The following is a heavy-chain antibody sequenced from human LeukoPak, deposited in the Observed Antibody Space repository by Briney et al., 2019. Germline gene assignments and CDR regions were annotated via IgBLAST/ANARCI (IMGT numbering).Heavy chain of an antibody. Sequence: SQTLSLTCTVSGGSISSGDYYWSWIRQPAGKGLEWIGRIYTSGSTNYNPSLKSRVTMSLDTSKNQFSLRLSSVTAADTAVYYCARGAYYHYMDVWGKGTTVTVSS. V-gene: IGHV4-61*02. CDR2: IYTSGST. CDR3: ARGAYYHYMDV. J-gene: IGHJ6*03. CDR1: GGSISSGDYY.